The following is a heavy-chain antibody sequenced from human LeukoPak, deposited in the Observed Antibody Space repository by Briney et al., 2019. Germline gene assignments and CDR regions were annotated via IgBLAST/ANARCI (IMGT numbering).Heavy chain of an antibody. J-gene: IGHJ4*02. CDR2: INPNSGGT. CDR1: GHTFTNYG. CDR3: ARVNDYVWGSYRPDLNFDY. Sequence: ASVKVSCKASGHTFTNYGITWVRQAPGQGLEWMGWINPNSGGTNYAQKFQGRVTMTRDTSISTAYMELSRLRSDDTAVYYCARVNDYVWGSYRPDLNFDYWGQGTLVTVSS. D-gene: IGHD3-16*02. V-gene: IGHV1-2*02.